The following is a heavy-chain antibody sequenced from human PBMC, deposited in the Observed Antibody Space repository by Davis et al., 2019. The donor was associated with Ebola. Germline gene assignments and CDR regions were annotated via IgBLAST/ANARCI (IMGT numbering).Heavy chain of an antibody. CDR2: IKSKTDGGTT. CDR3: TTDRRRFLRSMDV. CDR1: GFTFSNAW. Sequence: GSLRLSCAASGFTFSNAWMSWVRQAPGKGLEWVGRIKSKTDGGTTDYAAPVKGRFTISRDDSKNTLYLQMNSLKTEDTAVYYCTTDRRRFLRSMDVWGQGTTVTVSS. D-gene: IGHD3-3*01. J-gene: IGHJ6*02. V-gene: IGHV3-15*01.